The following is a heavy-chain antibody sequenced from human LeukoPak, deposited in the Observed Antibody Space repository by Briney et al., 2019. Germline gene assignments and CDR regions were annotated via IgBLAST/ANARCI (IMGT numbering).Heavy chain of an antibody. CDR1: GGSISSGGYY. D-gene: IGHD5-24*01. CDR2: IYYSGST. CDR3: ARRDGYNSIHWFDP. Sequence: SQTLSLTCTVSGGSISSGGYYWSWIRQHPGKGLEWIGYIYYSGSTYYNPSLKSRVTISVDTSKNQFSLKLSSVTAADTAVYYCARRDGYNSIHWFDPWGQGTLVTVSS. J-gene: IGHJ5*02. V-gene: IGHV4-31*03.